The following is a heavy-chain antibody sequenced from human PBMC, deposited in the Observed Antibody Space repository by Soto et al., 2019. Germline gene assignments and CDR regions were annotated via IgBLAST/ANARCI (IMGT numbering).Heavy chain of an antibody. CDR3: ARTYYYGSGSLFDY. CDR1: GYTSTNHG. J-gene: IGHJ4*02. Sequence: ASVKVSCKASGYTSTNHGMHWVRQAPGQRLEWMGWINAGSGNTKYSQKFQGRITITRDTSTSTAYMELRSLRSDDTAVYYCARTYYYGSGSLFDYWGQGTLVTVSS. D-gene: IGHD3-10*01. CDR2: INAGSGNT. V-gene: IGHV1-3*01.